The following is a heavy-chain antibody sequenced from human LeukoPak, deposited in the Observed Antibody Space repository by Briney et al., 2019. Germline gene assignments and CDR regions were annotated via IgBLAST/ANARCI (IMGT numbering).Heavy chain of an antibody. V-gene: IGHV4-34*01. D-gene: IGHD3-10*01. CDR1: GGSFSGYY. J-gene: IGHJ6*02. Sequence: SETLSLTCAVYGGSFSGYYWSWIRQPPGKGLEWIGEINHSGSTNYNPSLKSRVTISVDTSKNQFSLKLSSVTAADTAVYYCARERFGESNYGMDVWGQGTTVTVSS. CDR3: ARERFGESNYGMDV. CDR2: INHSGST.